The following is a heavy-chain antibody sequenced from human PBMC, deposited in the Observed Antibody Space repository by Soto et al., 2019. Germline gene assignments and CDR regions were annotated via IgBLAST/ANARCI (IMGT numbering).Heavy chain of an antibody. V-gene: IGHV3-30*02. J-gene: IGHJ6*02. CDR3: ARDPFRELRDYYYYGMDV. CDR2: IRCDGSNK. Sequence: GGSLRLSCAASGFTFSNYGMHWVRQAPGKGLEWVAYIRCDGSNKYFADSVKGRFTISRDNSKNTLFLQMNSLRAEDTAVYYCARDPFRELRDYYYYGMDVWGQGTTVTV. CDR1: GFTFSNYG. D-gene: IGHD1-26*01.